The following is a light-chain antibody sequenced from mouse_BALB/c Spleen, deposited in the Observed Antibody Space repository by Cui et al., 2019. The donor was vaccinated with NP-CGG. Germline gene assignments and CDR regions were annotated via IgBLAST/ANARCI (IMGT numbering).Light chain of an antibody. CDR3: ALWYSNHWV. J-gene: IGLJ1*01. CDR2: GTN. V-gene: IGLV1*01. Sequence: QAVVTQQSALTTSPGETVTPTCRSSTGAVTTSNYANWVQEKPDHLFSGLIGGTNNRAPGVPARFSGSLIGDKAALTMTGAQTEDEAIYFCALWYSNHWVFGGGTKLTVL. CDR1: TGAVTTSNY.